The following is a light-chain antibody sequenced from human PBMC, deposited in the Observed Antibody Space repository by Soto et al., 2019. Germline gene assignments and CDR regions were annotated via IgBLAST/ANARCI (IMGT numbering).Light chain of an antibody. CDR1: QTVYSW. V-gene: IGKV1-5*03. Sequence: DIQMTQSPSTVSASVGDRVTITCRASQTVYSWLAWYQQKPGKAPKLLISEASTLQSGVPSRFAGSGSGTEFPLAISRLQPNDFPTYDCQQYSSYSPYTYGQGTKVEI. CDR2: EAS. CDR3: QQYSSYSPYT. J-gene: IGKJ2*01.